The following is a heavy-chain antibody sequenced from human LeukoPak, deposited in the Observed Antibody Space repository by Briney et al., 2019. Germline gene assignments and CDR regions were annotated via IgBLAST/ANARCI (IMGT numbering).Heavy chain of an antibody. CDR3: ASIRRDDFWSGYYIH. CDR1: GGTFSSYA. J-gene: IGHJ4*02. Sequence: SVKVSFKASGGTFSSYAISWVRQAPGQGLEWMGGIIPIFGTANYAQKFQGRVTITADESTSTAYMELSSLRSEDTAVYYCASIRRDDFWSGYYIHWGQGTLVTVSS. V-gene: IGHV1-69*01. CDR2: IIPIFGTA. D-gene: IGHD3-3*01.